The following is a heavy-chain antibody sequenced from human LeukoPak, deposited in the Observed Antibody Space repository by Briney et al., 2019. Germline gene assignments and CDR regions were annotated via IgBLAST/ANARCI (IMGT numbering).Heavy chain of an antibody. CDR3: ARDKIAAAGTDYYYGMDV. D-gene: IGHD6-13*01. J-gene: IGHJ6*02. Sequence: GWSLRLSCAASGFTVSSYNMNLVRQAAGKGLEWVSPSSSSSSYIYYADSVKGGFTISRDNAKNSLYLQMNSLRAEDTAVYYCARDKIAAAGTDYYYGMDVWGQGTTVTVSS. CDR1: GFTVSSYN. CDR2: SSSSSSYI. V-gene: IGHV3-21*01.